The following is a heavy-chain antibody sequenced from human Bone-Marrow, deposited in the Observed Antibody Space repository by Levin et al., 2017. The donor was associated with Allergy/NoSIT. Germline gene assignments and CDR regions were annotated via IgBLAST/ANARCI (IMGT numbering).Heavy chain of an antibody. D-gene: IGHD2-21*02. CDR2: IYQSGTT. V-gene: IGHV4-39*07. CDR3: ARAGPPRPLTAIFFDS. Sequence: PSETLSLTCTVSGVSISSTNYYWGWIRQPPGKGLEWVGTIYQSGTTYYNPSLKSRVTISLDTSKNQSSLNLISVTAADTAVYYCARAGPPRPLTAIFFDSWGQGTLVTVSS. J-gene: IGHJ4*02. CDR1: GVSISSTNYY.